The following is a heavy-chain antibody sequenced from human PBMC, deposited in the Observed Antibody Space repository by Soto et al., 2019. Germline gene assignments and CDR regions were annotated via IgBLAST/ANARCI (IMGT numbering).Heavy chain of an antibody. Sequence: GGSLRLSCAASGFTVSSNYMSWVRQARGKGREWVSVIYSGGSTYYADSVKRRFTISRDNAKTTLYLQMNSLRAEDTAVYYCARVRLNYASDIWGQGTMVPVSS. CDR1: GFTVSSNY. CDR3: ARVRLNYASDI. D-gene: IGHD1-1*01. V-gene: IGHV3-53*01. J-gene: IGHJ3*02. CDR2: IYSGGST.